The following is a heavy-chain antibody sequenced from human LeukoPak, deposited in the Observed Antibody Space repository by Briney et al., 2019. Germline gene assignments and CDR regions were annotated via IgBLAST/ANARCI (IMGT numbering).Heavy chain of an antibody. CDR1: GGSISSYY. V-gene: IGHV4-59*08. CDR3: ARNGYEAFDI. Sequence: PSETLSLTCTVSGGSISSYYWSWLRQPPGKGLEWRGYIYYSGSTKYNPSLKSRVTISVDTSTNQFSLKLSSVTAADTAVYYCARNGYEAFDIWGQGTMVTVSS. CDR2: IYYSGST. D-gene: IGHD5-12*01. J-gene: IGHJ3*02.